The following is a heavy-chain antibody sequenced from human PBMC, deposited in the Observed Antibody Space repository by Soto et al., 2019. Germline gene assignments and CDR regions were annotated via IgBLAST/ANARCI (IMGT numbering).Heavy chain of an antibody. Sequence: QVQLQESGPGLVKPSQTLSLTCTASGASISIGDYYWGWFRQYPGKGLEWIGYIHNSGNTYYNPASKSRVSISMDTYRNQFGRQLYSVIAPDTAVYYCASATTLVPRPSDSGLWGRGRLVTIAS. CDR3: ASATTLVPRPSDSGL. D-gene: IGHD6-13*01. CDR1: GASISIGDYY. V-gene: IGHV4-31*03. J-gene: IGHJ2*01. CDR2: IHNSGNT.